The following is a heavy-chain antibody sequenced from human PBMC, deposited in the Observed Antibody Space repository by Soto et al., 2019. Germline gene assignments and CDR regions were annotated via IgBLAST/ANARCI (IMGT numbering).Heavy chain of an antibody. J-gene: IGHJ3*02. CDR1: GYTFPSHS. CDR2: INAGNGHT. D-gene: IGHD3-16*01. V-gene: IGHV1-3*01. CDR3: ARESQKVFGAFDI. Sequence: QVQLVQSGAEVREPGASVKVSCKASGYTFPSHSIHWVRQAPGQRLEWMGWINAGNGHTNYSQRFQGKVTITRDTSATTAYMDLSNLRFEDTAVYYCARESQKVFGAFDIWGQGTMVTVSS.